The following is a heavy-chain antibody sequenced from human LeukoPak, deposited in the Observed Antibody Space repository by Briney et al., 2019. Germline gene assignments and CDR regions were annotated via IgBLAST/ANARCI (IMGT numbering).Heavy chain of an antibody. D-gene: IGHD5-12*01. Sequence: GGSLRLSCAASGFTVSSNYMSWVRQAPGKGLEWVSVIYSGGSTYYADSVKGRFTISRDNSKNTLYLQMNSLRAEDTAVYYCARATPSIVAGAFDYWGQGTLVTVSS. CDR1: GFTVSSNY. CDR2: IYSGGST. CDR3: ARATPSIVAGAFDY. J-gene: IGHJ4*02. V-gene: IGHV3-66*01.